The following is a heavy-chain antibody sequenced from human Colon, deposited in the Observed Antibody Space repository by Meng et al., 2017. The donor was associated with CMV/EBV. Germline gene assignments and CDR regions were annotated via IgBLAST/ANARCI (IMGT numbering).Heavy chain of an antibody. CDR3: SRTSYGGGDCYSDYYGMDV. D-gene: IGHD2-21*01. CDR2: INHNRGGT. J-gene: IGHJ6*02. V-gene: IGHV1-2*02. CDR1: VYTFTGYY. Sequence: ASVQVSCKASVYTFTGYYLNWVRQAPGKGLDWMGWINHNRGGTNYAQKFQGRVTMTRDTSISTAYMELSRLRSDDTAVYYCSRTSYGGGDCYSDYYGMDVWGQGTTVTVSS.